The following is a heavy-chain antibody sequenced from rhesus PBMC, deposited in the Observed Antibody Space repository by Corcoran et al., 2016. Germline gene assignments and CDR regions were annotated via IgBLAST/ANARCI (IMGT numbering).Heavy chain of an antibody. V-gene: IGHV3S4*01. CDR3: TRAYSNYHFDY. D-gene: IGHD4-23*01. Sequence: EVQLVESGGGLVQPGGSLRLSCAVSGFAFSDYYMSWVRQGPGKGLEWVSSISSASSYIYYADSVKGRFTISRDNAKNSLSLQMNSLKTEDTAVYYCTRAYSNYHFDYWGQGVLVTVSS. CDR1: GFAFSDYY. CDR2: ISSASSYI. J-gene: IGHJ4*01.